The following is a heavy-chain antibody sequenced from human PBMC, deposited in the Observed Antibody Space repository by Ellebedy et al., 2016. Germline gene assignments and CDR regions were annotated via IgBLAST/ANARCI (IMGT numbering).Heavy chain of an antibody. CDR1: GYTLTELS. Sequence: ASVKVSCKVSGYTLTELSMHWVRQAPGKGLEWMGGFDPEDGETIYAQKFQGRVTMTEDTSTDTAYMELSSLRSEDTAVYHCATGGDLQNYDILTGGMDYWGQGTLVTVSS. D-gene: IGHD3-9*01. CDR2: FDPEDGET. CDR3: ATGGDLQNYDILTGGMDY. J-gene: IGHJ4*02. V-gene: IGHV1-24*01.